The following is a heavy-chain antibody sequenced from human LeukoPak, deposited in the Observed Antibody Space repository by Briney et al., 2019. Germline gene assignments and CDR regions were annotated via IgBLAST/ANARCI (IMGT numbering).Heavy chain of an antibody. J-gene: IGHJ6*02. V-gene: IGHV4-59*01. CDR2: MDNSGSP. CDR1: GGSISSSY. D-gene: IGHD6-19*01. Sequence: SETLSLTCTVSGGSISSSYWSWVRQPPGKGLEWIGYMDNSGSPNYNPSLKSRVTISLDTPKSQFSLKLSSVTAADTAVYYCARAPLYSGGSGWSIYYFYAMDVWGQGTTVTVSS. CDR3: ARAPLYSGGSGWSIYYFYAMDV.